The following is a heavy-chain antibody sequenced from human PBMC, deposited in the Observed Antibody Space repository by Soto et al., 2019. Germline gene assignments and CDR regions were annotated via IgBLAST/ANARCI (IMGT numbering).Heavy chain of an antibody. Sequence: ASVKVSCKASGYTLTSYYMHWVRQAPGQGLEWMGIINPSGGSTSYAQKFQGRVTMTRDTSTSTVYMELSSLRSEDTAVYYCARDALTYYDFWSGYYPYYYYGMDVWG. CDR3: ARDALTYYDFWSGYYPYYYYGMDV. D-gene: IGHD3-3*01. CDR1: GYTLTSYY. CDR2: INPSGGST. J-gene: IGHJ6*02. V-gene: IGHV1-46*01.